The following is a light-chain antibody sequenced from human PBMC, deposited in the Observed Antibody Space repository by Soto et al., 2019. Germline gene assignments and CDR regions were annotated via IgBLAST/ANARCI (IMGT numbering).Light chain of an antibody. V-gene: IGKV1-17*01. CDR1: QGIRND. J-gene: IGKJ4*01. Sequence: DIQMTQSASSLSASVGDRVTITCRASQGIRNDLGWYQQKPGKAPKRLIYAVFSLERGVPSRFSGSRSGTAITLTISSLQPGDFATYYCLQHNSYPLTFGGGTKVEIK. CDR3: LQHNSYPLT. CDR2: AVF.